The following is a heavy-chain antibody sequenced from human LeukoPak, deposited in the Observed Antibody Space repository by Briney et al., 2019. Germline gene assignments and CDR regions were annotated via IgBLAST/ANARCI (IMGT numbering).Heavy chain of an antibody. CDR2: IDPISGGT. J-gene: IGHJ2*01. CDR3: ARGGFMLGYNSLGYFDL. D-gene: IGHD5-18*01. Sequence: ASVKVSCKASGYTFTDYYIHWVRQAPGQGLEWMGWIDPISGGTSYAQKFQGWVTMTRDTSISTAYMELSSLRSEDTAAYYCARGGFMLGYNSLGYFDLWGRGTLVTVSS. CDR1: GYTFTDYY. V-gene: IGHV1-2*04.